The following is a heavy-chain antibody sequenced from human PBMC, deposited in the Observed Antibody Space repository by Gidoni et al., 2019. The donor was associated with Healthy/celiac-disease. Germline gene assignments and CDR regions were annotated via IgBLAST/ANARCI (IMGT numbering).Heavy chain of an antibody. D-gene: IGHD2-2*01. CDR3: ARGYCSSTSCRGYYYYYYMDV. Sequence: QVQLVHSGAEVQKPGSSVKVSCKASGGTFSSYAISWVRQAPGQGLEWMGGIIPIFGTANYAQKFQGRVTITADKATSTAYMELSSLRSEDTAVYYCARGYCSSTSCRGYYYYYYMDVWGKGTTVTVSS. V-gene: IGHV1-69*06. CDR2: IIPIFGTA. CDR1: GGTFSSYA. J-gene: IGHJ6*03.